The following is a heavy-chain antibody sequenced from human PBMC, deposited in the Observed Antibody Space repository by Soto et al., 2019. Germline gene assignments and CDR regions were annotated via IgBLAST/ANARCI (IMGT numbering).Heavy chain of an antibody. V-gene: IGHV4-59*08. CDR2: IYYSGST. CDR1: GGSISSYY. CDR3: ARHRSGWGAFDI. D-gene: IGHD6-19*01. Sequence: ASETLSLTCTVSGGSISSYYWSWIRQPPGKGLEWIGYIYYSGSTNYNPSLKSRVTISVDTSKNQFSLKLSSVTAADTAVYYCARHRSGWGAFDIWGQGTTVTVSS. J-gene: IGHJ3*02.